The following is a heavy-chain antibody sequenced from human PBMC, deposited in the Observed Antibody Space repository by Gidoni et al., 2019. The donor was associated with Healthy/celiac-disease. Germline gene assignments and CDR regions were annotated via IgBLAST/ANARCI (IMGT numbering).Heavy chain of an antibody. CDR3: ARQKDIVATIDY. J-gene: IGHJ4*02. D-gene: IGHD5-12*01. CDR2: IYYSGST. V-gene: IGHV4-39*01. Sequence: QLQLQESGPGLVQPSETLSLTCTVSGGSISSSSYYWGWIRQPPGKGLEWIGSIYYSGSTYYNPSLKSRVTISVDTSKNQFSLKLSSVTAADTAVYYCARQKDIVATIDYWGQGTLVTVSS. CDR1: GGSISSSSYY.